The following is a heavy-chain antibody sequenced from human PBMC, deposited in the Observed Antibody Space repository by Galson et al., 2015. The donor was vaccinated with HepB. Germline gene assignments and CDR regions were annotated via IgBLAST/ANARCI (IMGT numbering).Heavy chain of an antibody. D-gene: IGHD3-22*01. CDR3: TTDSSQYYYDSSGHNNFDY. CDR1: GFTFSNAW. J-gene: IGHJ4*02. CDR2: VKIKTDGGTT. V-gene: IGHV3-15*01. Sequence: SLRLSCAASGFTFSNAWMSWVRQAPGRGLEWVGRVKIKTDGGTTDYAAPVKGRFTISRDDSKNTLYLQMNSLKTEDTAVYYCTTDSSQYYYDSSGHNNFDYWGQGTLVTVSS.